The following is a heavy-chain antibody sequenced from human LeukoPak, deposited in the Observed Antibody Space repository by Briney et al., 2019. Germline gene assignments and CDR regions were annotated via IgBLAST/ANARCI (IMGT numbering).Heavy chain of an antibody. J-gene: IGHJ4*02. CDR3: ARSAVVPAAHFDY. D-gene: IGHD2-2*01. CDR2: ISSSGSTI. Sequence: GGSLRLSCAASGFTFSSYEMNWVRQAPGKGLEWVSYISSSGSTIYYADSVKGRFTISRDNAKNSLYLQMNSLRAEDTAVYYCARSAVVPAAHFDYWGQGTLVTVSP. V-gene: IGHV3-48*03. CDR1: GFTFSSYE.